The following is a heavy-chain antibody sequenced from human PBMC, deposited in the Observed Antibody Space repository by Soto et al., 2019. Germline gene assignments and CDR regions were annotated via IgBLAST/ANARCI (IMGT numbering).Heavy chain of an antibody. V-gene: IGHV1-69*06. D-gene: IGHD6-13*01. Sequence: SVKVSCKASGGTVSSYAISLVRQAPGQVLEWMGGIIPIFGTANYAQKFQGRVTITADKTTSTAYMELTSLRSEETAVYYCARDLTVAAAGTDYDYGMDVWGDGTTVTVSA. J-gene: IGHJ6*04. CDR1: GGTVSSYA. CDR2: IIPIFGTA. CDR3: ARDLTVAAAGTDYDYGMDV.